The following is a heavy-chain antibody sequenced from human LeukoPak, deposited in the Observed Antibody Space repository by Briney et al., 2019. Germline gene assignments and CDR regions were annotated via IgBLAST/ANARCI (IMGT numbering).Heavy chain of an antibody. CDR2: IHHTGTT. V-gene: IGHV4-38-2*02. CDR3: VREGPIRFLEQIDY. J-gene: IGHJ4*02. D-gene: IGHD3-3*01. Sequence: ASETLSLTCTVSSYSISRGYYWGWIRPSPGKGLEWIGNIHHTGTTSYNPSLESRVTISLDLSKNQFSLRLGSVTAADAALYYCVREGPIRFLEQIDYWGQGALVTVSS. CDR1: SYSISRGYY.